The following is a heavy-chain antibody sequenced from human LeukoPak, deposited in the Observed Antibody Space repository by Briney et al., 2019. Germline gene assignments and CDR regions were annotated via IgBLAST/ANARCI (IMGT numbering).Heavy chain of an antibody. J-gene: IGHJ5*02. CDR2: IKQDGSEK. CDR1: GFTFTTYW. V-gene: IGHV3-7*04. Sequence: GGSLRLSCAASGFTFTTYWMSWVRQAPGKGLEWVANIKQDGSEKYYMDSVKSRFTISRDNAKNSLYMQMSSLRAEDTAVYYCARVAAAVPDQWGQGTLVTVSS. D-gene: IGHD6-13*01. CDR3: ARVAAAVPDQ.